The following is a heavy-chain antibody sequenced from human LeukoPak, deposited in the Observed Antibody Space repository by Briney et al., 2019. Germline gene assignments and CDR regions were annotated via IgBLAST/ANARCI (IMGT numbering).Heavy chain of an antibody. CDR2: IYSGGST. D-gene: IGHD6-19*01. V-gene: IGHV3-53*01. CDR3: AREGTSSGWYPFDY. CDR1: GITVSSNY. Sequence: GGSLRLSCAASGITVSSNYMSWVRQAPGKGLECVSVIYSGGSTYYADSVKGRFTISRDNSKNTLYLQMNSLRAEDTAVYYCAREGTSSGWYPFDYWGQGTLVTVSS. J-gene: IGHJ4*02.